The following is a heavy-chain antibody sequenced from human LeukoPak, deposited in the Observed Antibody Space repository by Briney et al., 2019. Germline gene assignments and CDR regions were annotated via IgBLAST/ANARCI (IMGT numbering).Heavy chain of an antibody. CDR3: TGDAYSTSSSGFDP. CDR2: ISAYNGNT. V-gene: IGHV1-18*01. J-gene: IGHJ5*02. D-gene: IGHD6-6*01. Sequence: ASVKVSCKASGYTFRTYGINWVRQAPGQGLEWMGWISAYNGNTNYAQKLQGRVTMTTDTSTSTAYMELRGLRSDDTAVYYCTGDAYSTSSSGFDPWGQGTLVTVSS. CDR1: GYTFRTYG.